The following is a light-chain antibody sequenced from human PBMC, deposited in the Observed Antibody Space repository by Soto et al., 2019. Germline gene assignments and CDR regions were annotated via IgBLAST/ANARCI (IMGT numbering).Light chain of an antibody. V-gene: IGKV1-33*01. CDR2: DAS. J-gene: IGKJ2*01. CDR3: QQYDHPPYT. CDR1: QDIYXY. Sequence: IQMTQSXSXLSAAVXDXVXFTXQASQDIYXYLXWYQQKPGKAPKLLIYDASNLERGVPSRFSGSGSGTDFSLTVDSLXPEXXAXYYCQQYDHPPYTFGQGTKLEIK.